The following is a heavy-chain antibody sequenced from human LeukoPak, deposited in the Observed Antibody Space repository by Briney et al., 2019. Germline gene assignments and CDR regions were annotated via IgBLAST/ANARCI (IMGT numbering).Heavy chain of an antibody. V-gene: IGHV3-74*01. CDR2: INSDGNSE. J-gene: IGHJ6*02. Sequence: PGGSLRLSCAASGFSLRTYWMHWVRQVPGKGLVWVSRINSDGNSESYADSVKGRFTISRDNAKNTLHLQMNSLRVDDTAVYYCVRGATSRIDPASMDVWGQGTTVAVSS. CDR3: VRGATSRIDPASMDV. CDR1: GFSLRTYW.